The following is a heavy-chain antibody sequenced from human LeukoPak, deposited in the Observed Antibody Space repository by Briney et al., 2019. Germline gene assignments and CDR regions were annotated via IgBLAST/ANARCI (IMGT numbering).Heavy chain of an antibody. Sequence: ASVKVSCKASGYTFTGYYMHWVRQAPGQGPEWMGRINPNSGGTNYAQKFQGRVTMTRDTSISTAYMELSRLRSDDTAVYYCARVEIAAAGTRSDYWGQGTLVTVSS. CDR2: INPNSGGT. V-gene: IGHV1-2*06. CDR1: GYTFTGYY. CDR3: ARVEIAAAGTRSDY. J-gene: IGHJ4*02. D-gene: IGHD6-13*01.